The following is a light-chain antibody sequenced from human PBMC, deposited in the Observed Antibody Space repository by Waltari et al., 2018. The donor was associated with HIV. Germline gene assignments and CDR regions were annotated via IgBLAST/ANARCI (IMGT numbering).Light chain of an antibody. CDR2: EFT. J-gene: IGLJ2*01. V-gene: IGLV2-14*01. Sequence: QSALTQPASVSGSHGQSITISCYLNDTEYVPWDQRTPGKAPKVIIYEFTNRPSVLSNRFSGSKSGNTATLTISGLQPEDEAYYFCTSYISGTSPVFGRGTRVTVL. CDR3: TSYISGTSPV. CDR1: YLNDTEY.